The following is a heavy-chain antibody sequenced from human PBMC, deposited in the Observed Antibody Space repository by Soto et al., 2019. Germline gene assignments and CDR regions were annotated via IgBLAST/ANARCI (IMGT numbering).Heavy chain of an antibody. CDR1: GGTFSNYA. D-gene: IGHD2-2*01. CDR3: ARVVILVPTASTHYYYHMDV. V-gene: IGHV1-69*01. J-gene: IGHJ6*02. CDR2: IIPIVGTG. Sequence: QVQLVQSGAEVRKPGSSVTVSCKASGGTFSNYAISWVRQAPGQGLEWMGGIIPIVGTGRYAQKFQGRVTITADETTTTAYMELSSLRFEDTAVYYCARVVILVPTASTHYYYHMDVWGPGTTVTVSS.